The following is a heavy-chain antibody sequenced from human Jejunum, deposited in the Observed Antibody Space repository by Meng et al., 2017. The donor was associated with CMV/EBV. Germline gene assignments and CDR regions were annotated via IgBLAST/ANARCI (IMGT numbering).Heavy chain of an antibody. CDR3: ASFPPPGKQWLVTDY. CDR1: VGCSSRSIW. CDR2: SYHSGST. D-gene: IGHD6-19*01. V-gene: IGHV4-4*02. J-gene: IGHJ4*02. Sequence: LQDCSPGRLTPCGRLSRTCACCVGCSSRSIWWRWVRKPPGKGLEWIGESYHSGSTNYNPSLKSRVTISVDKSKNQFSLKLSSVTAADTAVYYCASFPPPGKQWLVTDYWGQGTLVTSPQ.